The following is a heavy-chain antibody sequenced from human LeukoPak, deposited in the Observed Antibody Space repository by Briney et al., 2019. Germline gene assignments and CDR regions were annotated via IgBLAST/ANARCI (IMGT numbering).Heavy chain of an antibody. V-gene: IGHV1-18*01. CDR2: ISAYNGNT. CDR1: GGTFSSYA. J-gene: IGHJ4*02. CDR3: ARALHPYGSGSYYNGIDY. Sequence: ASVKVSCKASGGTFSSYAISWVRQAPGQGLEWMGWISAYNGNTNYAQKLQGRVTMTTDTSTSTAYMELRSLRSDDTAVYYCARALHPYGSGSYYNGIDYWGQGTLVTVSS. D-gene: IGHD3-10*01.